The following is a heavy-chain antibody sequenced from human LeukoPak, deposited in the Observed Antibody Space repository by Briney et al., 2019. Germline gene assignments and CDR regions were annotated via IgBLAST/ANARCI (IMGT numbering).Heavy chain of an antibody. CDR3: ARRITMIVVVSPNDAFDI. V-gene: IGHV4-34*01. J-gene: IGHJ3*02. CDR1: GGSFSGYY. D-gene: IGHD3-22*01. Sequence: PSETLSLTCAVYGGSFSGYYWSWIRQPPGKGLEWIGEINHSGSTNYNPSLKSRVTISVDTSKNQFPLKLSSVTAADTAVYYCARRITMIVVVSPNDAFDIWGQGTMVTVSS. CDR2: INHSGST.